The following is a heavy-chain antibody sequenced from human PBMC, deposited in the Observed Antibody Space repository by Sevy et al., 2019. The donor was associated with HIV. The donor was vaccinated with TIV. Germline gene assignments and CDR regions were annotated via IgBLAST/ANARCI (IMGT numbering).Heavy chain of an antibody. J-gene: IGHJ4*02. CDR1: GYTLTKLS. Sequence: ASVKVSCKVSGYTLTKLSMHWVRQAPGKGPEWMGSFDPEDGETLYAQKLQGRVIMTEDTSTDTAYMEVNSLRSEDTAVYYCATTKDYNENIRCPFDYRGQGTLVTVSS. CDR3: ATTKDYNENIRCPFDY. CDR2: FDPEDGET. V-gene: IGHV1-24*01. D-gene: IGHD3-22*01.